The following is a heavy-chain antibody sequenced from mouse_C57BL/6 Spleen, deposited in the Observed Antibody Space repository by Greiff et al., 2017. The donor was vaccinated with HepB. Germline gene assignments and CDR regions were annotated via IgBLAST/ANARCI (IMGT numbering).Heavy chain of an antibody. CDR1: GYSITSGYD. D-gene: IGHD1-1*01. V-gene: IGHV3-1*01. J-gene: IGHJ2*01. Sequence: EVQGVESGPGMVKPSQSLSLTCTVTGYSITSGYDWHWIRHFPGNKLEWMGYISYSGSTNYNPSLKSRISITHDTSKNHFFLKLNSVTTEDTATYYCAREGTVAYYFDYWGQGTTLTVSS. CDR3: AREGTVAYYFDY. CDR2: ISYSGST.